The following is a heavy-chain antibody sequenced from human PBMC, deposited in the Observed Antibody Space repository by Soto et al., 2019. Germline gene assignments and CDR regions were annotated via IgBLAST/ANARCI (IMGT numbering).Heavy chain of an antibody. CDR1: GGSFTGYY. V-gene: IGHV4-34*01. CDR3: ARTGGMDL. J-gene: IGHJ6*02. Sequence: QVQLQQWGAGLLKPSETLSLTCAVYGGSFTGYYWSWLRQPPGKGPEWIGEINHSGSTKYNPSLANRVTISREKSKTQSYMKLNSVSAADTAVYYCARTGGMDLWSQGATVTVSS. CDR2: INHSGST.